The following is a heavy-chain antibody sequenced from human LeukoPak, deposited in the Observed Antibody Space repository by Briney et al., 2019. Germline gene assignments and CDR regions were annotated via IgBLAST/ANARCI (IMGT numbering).Heavy chain of an antibody. Sequence: PGGSLRLSCAASGFTFSSYWMHWVRQAPGKGLVWVSRINSDGSSTSYADSVKGRFTISRDNAKNTLYLQMNSLRAEDTAVYYCARDAWDDYGDYVPKKTVDYYYYYMDVWGKGTTVTISS. D-gene: IGHD4-17*01. CDR2: INSDGSST. CDR1: GFTFSSYW. J-gene: IGHJ6*03. CDR3: ARDAWDDYGDYVPKKTVDYYYYYMDV. V-gene: IGHV3-74*01.